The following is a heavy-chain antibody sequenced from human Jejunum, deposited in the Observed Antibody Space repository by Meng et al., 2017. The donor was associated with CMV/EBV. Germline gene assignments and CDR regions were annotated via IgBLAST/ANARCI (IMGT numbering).Heavy chain of an antibody. D-gene: IGHD6-19*01. CDR1: GFTFSNYD. V-gene: IGHV3-13*01. Sequence: LELGGAGGGFVPPGGSLGIACAACGFTFSNYDMHWVQQVRRQGPEWVSSFGTLRSSFYPAFGKGRFIISRDTDKNSLYLQMISLTAEDTAVYYCVGSRTSGWTSGLHYWGQGTLVTVSS. CDR3: VGSRTSGWTSGLHY. CDR2: FGTLRSS. J-gene: IGHJ4*02.